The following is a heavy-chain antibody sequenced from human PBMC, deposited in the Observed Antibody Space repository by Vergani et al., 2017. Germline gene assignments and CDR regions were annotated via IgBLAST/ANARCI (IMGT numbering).Heavy chain of an antibody. D-gene: IGHD6-13*01. CDR2: ISYDGSNK. Sequence: QVQLVESGGGVVQPGRSLRLSCAASGFSFSSFGFHWVRQAPGKGLEWVAVISYDGSNKYYADSVKGRFTISRDNSKNTLYLQMNSLRAEDTAVYYCARDLAPIAAAGHFDYWGQGTLVTVSS. CDR1: GFSFSSFG. CDR3: ARDLAPIAAAGHFDY. J-gene: IGHJ4*02. V-gene: IGHV3-30*19.